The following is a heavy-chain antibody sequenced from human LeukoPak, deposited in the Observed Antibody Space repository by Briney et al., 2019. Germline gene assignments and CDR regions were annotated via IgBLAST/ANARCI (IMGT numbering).Heavy chain of an antibody. Sequence: HGGSLRLSCAASGFTHSSYWMHWVRQAPGKGLVWVSRINSDWSSKSYADSVKGRFTISRENAKNTLYLQMNSLRAEDTAVYYCARDVDYDILTGYYNWFDPWGQGTLVTVSS. CDR2: INSDWSSK. CDR1: GFTHSSYW. V-gene: IGHV3-74*01. CDR3: ARDVDYDILTGYYNWFDP. D-gene: IGHD3-9*01. J-gene: IGHJ5*02.